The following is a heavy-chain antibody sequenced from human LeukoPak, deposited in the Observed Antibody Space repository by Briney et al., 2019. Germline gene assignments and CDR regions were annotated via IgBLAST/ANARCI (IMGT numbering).Heavy chain of an antibody. V-gene: IGHV4-59*01. CDR3: ARPGVGWLVSSDWFDP. D-gene: IGHD6-19*01. CDR1: GVSISSYY. J-gene: IGHJ5*02. Sequence: SETLSLTCSVSGVSISSYYWSWIRQPPGKGLEWIGYIYYSGSTNYNPSLKSRVTISVDTSKNQFSLKLSSVTAADTAVYYCARPGVGWLVSSDWFDPWGQGTLVTVSS. CDR2: IYYSGST.